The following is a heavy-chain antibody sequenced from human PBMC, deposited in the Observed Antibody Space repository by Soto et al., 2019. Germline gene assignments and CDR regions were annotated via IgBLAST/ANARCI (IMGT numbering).Heavy chain of an antibody. CDR2: INHSGST. D-gene: IGHD6-19*01. J-gene: IGHJ4*02. CDR1: GYSISSGYY. Sequence: SETLSLTCAVSGYSISSGYYWGWTRQPPGKGLEWIASINHSGSTYYNPSLRSRVTISVDMSKNHVSLRLNSVTAADTAVFYCARLNGWIDYWGQGTLVTV. CDR3: ARLNGWIDY. V-gene: IGHV4-38-2*01.